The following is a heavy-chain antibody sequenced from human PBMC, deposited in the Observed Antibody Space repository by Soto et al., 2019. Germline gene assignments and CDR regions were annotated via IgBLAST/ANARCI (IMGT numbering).Heavy chain of an antibody. CDR1: GYTFTGYY. CDR2: INPNSGGT. V-gene: IGHV1-2*04. CDR3: AREQPGYSYGFGPNWFDP. J-gene: IGHJ5*02. Sequence: WASVKVSCKASGYTFTGYYMHWVRQAPGQGLEWMGWINPNSGGTNYAQKFQGWVTMTRDTSISTAYMELSRLRSDDTAVYYCAREQPGYSYGFGPNWFDPWGQGTLVTVSS. D-gene: IGHD5-18*01.